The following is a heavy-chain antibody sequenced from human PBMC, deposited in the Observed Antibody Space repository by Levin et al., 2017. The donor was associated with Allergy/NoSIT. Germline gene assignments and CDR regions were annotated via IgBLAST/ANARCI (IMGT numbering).Heavy chain of an antibody. V-gene: IGHV1-18*01. CDR2: ISTHNGNT. Sequence: GASVKVSCKASGYTFKNYGISWVRQAPGQGLEWMGWISTHNGNTNYAQSFQGRVTMTTDTSKSTADMELRSLISDDTAVYYCARVVVTPVSYLYMDVWGKGTTVTVSS. CDR3: ARVVVTPVSYLYMDV. CDR1: GYTFKNYG. D-gene: IGHD2-2*01. J-gene: IGHJ6*03.